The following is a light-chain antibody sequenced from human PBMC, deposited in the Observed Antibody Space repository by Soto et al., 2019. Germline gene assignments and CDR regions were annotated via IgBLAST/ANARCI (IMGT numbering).Light chain of an antibody. CDR1: QSISNW. V-gene: IGKV1-5*01. Sequence: DVQMTQSPSTLSSSVGDRVTVSCRSSQSISNWLAWYQQRPGTAPKLLIYHASILETAVTSRFSGNGSGTEFTLTISRLQHGDFATYYCQQYNSYSFGRGTKVDIK. CDR2: HAS. J-gene: IGKJ1*01. CDR3: QQYNSYS.